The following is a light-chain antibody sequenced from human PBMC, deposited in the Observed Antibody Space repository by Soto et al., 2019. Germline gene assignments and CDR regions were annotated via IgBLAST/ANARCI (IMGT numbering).Light chain of an antibody. Sequence: DIQMTQSPSSLSASGGDRVTITCRASQSIGDYLNWYQQKPGKSPSLLIYRTSILQTGVPSRFSGSGSWTDFTLTISNLPPEDSVTYYGQQAYTTPWTFGRGTKV. CDR2: RTS. CDR1: QSIGDY. J-gene: IGKJ1*01. V-gene: IGKV1-39*01. CDR3: QQAYTTPWT.